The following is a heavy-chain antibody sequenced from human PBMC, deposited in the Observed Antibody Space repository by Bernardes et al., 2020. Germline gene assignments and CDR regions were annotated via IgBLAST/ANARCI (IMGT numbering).Heavy chain of an antibody. D-gene: IGHD6-19*01. CDR1: GYTFTSYG. CDR2: ISAYNGNT. V-gene: IGHV1-18*01. Sequence: ASVKVSCKASGYTFTSYGISWVRQAPGQGLEWMGWISAYNGNTNYAQKLQGRVTMTTDTSTSTAYMELRSLRSDDTAVYYCARDRQWLGKNANDYWGQGTLVTVSS. CDR3: ARDRQWLGKNANDY. J-gene: IGHJ4*02.